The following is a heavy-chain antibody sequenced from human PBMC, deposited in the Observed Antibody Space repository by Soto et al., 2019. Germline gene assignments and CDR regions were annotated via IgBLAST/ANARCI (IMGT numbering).Heavy chain of an antibody. Sequence: GGSLRLSCAASGFTFSSYAMSWVRQAPGKGLEWVSAISGSGGSTYYADSVKGRFTISRDNSKNTLYLQMNSLRAEDTAVYYCAKGIVVVVAAGYYMDVWGQGTLVTVSS. CDR1: GFTFSSYA. V-gene: IGHV3-23*01. D-gene: IGHD2-15*01. CDR3: AKGIVVVVAAGYYMDV. CDR2: ISGSGGST. J-gene: IGHJ4*02.